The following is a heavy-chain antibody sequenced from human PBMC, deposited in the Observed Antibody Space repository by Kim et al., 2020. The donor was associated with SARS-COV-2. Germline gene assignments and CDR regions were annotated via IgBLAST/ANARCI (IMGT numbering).Heavy chain of an antibody. CDR1: GYSFTTYD. V-gene: IGHV1-8*01. CDR2: MSPNSGNT. D-gene: IGHD1-1*01. J-gene: IGHJ4*02. Sequence: ASVKVSCKASGYSFTTYDINWVRQAPGQGLEWMGWMSPNSGNTGYGQKFQGRVTMTRNTSITTAYMELISLKSEDTATYFCASNWFLRGQGTLVTVSS. CDR3: ASNWFL.